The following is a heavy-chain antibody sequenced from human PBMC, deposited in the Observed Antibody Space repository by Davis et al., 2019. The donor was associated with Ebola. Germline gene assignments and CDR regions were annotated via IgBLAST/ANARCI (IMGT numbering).Heavy chain of an antibody. CDR2: IKQDGSEK. V-gene: IGHV3-7*01. Sequence: PGGSLRLSCAASGFTFSSYGMHWVRQAPGKGLEWVANIKQDGSEKYYVDSVKGRFTISRDNAKNSLYLQMNSLRAEDTAVYYCARGGGYSSGWDDYWGQGTLVTVSS. D-gene: IGHD6-19*01. J-gene: IGHJ4*02. CDR1: GFTFSSYG. CDR3: ARGGGYSSGWDDY.